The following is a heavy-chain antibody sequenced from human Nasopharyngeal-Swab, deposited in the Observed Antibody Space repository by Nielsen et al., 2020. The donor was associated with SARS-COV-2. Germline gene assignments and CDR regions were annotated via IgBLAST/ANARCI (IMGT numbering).Heavy chain of an antibody. D-gene: IGHD5-12*01. J-gene: IGHJ4*02. Sequence: WIRQPPGKGLEWVSAISGSGGSTYYADSVKGRFTISRDNSKNTLYLQMNSLRAEDTAVYYCARDSSGYGYFDYWGQGTLVTVSS. CDR2: ISGSGGST. CDR3: ARDSSGYGYFDY. V-gene: IGHV3-23*01.